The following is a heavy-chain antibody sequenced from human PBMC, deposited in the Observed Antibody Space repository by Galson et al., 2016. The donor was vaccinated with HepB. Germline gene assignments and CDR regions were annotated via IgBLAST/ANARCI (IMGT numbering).Heavy chain of an antibody. J-gene: IGHJ4*02. D-gene: IGHD3-22*01. CDR1: GYTFTTFG. Sequence: SVKVSCKASGYTFTTFGVSWVRQAPGQGLEWMGWVSGHNGNINYAQKFQGRVSMTTDTSTSTAYMELRSLRSDDTAVYYCARGQWYFYDSSSQVGVDYWGQGTLVTVSS. CDR2: VSGHNGNI. V-gene: IGHV1-18*01. CDR3: ARGQWYFYDSSSQVGVDY.